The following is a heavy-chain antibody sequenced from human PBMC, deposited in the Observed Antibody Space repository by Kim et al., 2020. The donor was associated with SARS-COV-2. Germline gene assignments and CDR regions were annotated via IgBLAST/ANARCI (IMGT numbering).Heavy chain of an antibody. CDR1: GFTFSDYY. CDR3: ASGPEYSGYHYYYYYYMDV. V-gene: IGHV3-11*01. J-gene: IGHJ6*03. CDR2: ISSSGSTI. Sequence: GGSLRLSCAASGFTFSDYYMSWIRQAPGKGLEWVSYISSSGSTIYYADSVKGRFTISRDNAKNSLYLQMNSLRAEDTAVYYCASGPEYSGYHYYYYYYMDVWGKGTTVTVSS. D-gene: IGHD5-12*01.